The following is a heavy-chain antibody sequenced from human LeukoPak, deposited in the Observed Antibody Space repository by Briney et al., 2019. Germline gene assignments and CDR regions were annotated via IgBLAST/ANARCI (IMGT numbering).Heavy chain of an antibody. CDR1: GFTFSSYG. V-gene: IGHV3-30*02. CDR2: IRYDGSNK. J-gene: IGHJ4*02. Sequence: GGSLRLSCAASGFTFSSYGMHWVRQAPGKGLEWVAFIRYDGSNKYYADSVKGRFTISRDNSKNTLYLQMNSLRAEDTAVYYCAKDQQQPTYYFDYWGQGTLVTVSS. CDR3: AKDQQQPTYYFDY. D-gene: IGHD6-13*01.